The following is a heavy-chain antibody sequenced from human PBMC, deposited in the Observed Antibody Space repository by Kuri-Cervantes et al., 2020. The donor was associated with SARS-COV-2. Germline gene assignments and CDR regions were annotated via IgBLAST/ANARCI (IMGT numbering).Heavy chain of an antibody. CDR3: ARDHSLSGAYSLEDAFDI. J-gene: IGHJ3*02. Sequence: GESLKISCAASGFNFSDYYMTWIRQAPGKGLEWVSNIGPSGTTKYYADSVKGRFTISRDNAKNSLYLQMNSLGAEDTAVYYCARDHSLSGAYSLEDAFDIWGQGTMVTVSS. D-gene: IGHD2-21*01. CDR1: GFNFSDYY. V-gene: IGHV3-11*04. CDR2: IGPSGTTK.